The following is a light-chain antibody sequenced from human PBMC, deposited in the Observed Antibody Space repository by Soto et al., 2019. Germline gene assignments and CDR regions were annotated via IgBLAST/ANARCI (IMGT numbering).Light chain of an antibody. Sequence: DIQMTQSPSSLSASVGDRVTITCRTSQSIGTNANWYRQKLANAPELLIYSASSLATGVPLRFCGSGSRSDCRLTINSVQPEDVATFYCQQGYAFPATFCQGTKVPIK. V-gene: IGKV1-39*01. CDR3: QQGYAFPAT. CDR2: SAS. CDR1: QSIGTN. J-gene: IGKJ1*01.